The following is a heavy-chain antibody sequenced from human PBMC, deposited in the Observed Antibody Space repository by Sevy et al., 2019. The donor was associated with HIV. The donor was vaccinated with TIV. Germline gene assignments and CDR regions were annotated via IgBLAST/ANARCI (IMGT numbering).Heavy chain of an antibody. Sequence: GGSLRLSCAASGFTFSDYAMHWVRQVPGKGLEWVSGISWNSGATGYADSVRGRFTISRDNTKNSLYLQMNSLRAEDTAVYYCARDFFGAAGTYYYYGMDVWGQGTTVTVSS. J-gene: IGHJ6*02. CDR1: GFTFSDYA. V-gene: IGHV3-9*01. D-gene: IGHD6-13*01. CDR3: ARDFFGAAGTYYYYGMDV. CDR2: ISWNSGAT.